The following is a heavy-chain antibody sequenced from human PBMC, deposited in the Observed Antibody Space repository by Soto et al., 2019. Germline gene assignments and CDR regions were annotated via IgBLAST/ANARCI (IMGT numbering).Heavy chain of an antibody. CDR2: IYYSGST. CDR3: ASFRSGCQLGDFDY. CDR1: GDSIKTNYC. J-gene: IGHJ4*02. Sequence: PSETLSLTCLVSGDSIKTNYCWAWVRQPPGKGLEWIGYIYYSGSTYYTPSLKSRVTISVDTSKNQFSLKLSSVTAADTAVYYCASFRSGCQLGDFDYWGQGTLVTVSS. V-gene: IGHV4-30-4*01. D-gene: IGHD3-10*01.